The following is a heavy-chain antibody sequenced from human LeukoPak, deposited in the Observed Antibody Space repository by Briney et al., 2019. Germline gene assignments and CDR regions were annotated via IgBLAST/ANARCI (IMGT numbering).Heavy chain of an antibody. Sequence: SETLSLTCTVSGGSISSYYWSWIRQPPGKGLEWIGYIYYSGSTNYNPSLKSRVTISVDTSKNQFSLKLSSVTAADTAVYYCARDRFRPHSSGWYFDYWGQGTLVTVSS. V-gene: IGHV4-59*12. J-gene: IGHJ4*02. CDR2: IYYSGST. CDR3: ARDRFRPHSSGWYFDY. D-gene: IGHD6-19*01. CDR1: GGSISSYY.